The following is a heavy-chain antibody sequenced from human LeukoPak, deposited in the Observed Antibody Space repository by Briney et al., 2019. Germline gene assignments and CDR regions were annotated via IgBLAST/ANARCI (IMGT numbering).Heavy chain of an antibody. J-gene: IGHJ4*02. D-gene: IGHD4-17*01. CDR1: GFAINTQA. Sequence: GGSLRLSCTASGFAINTQAMSWVRQAPGKGLEWVSAISGVGDGYYAESVKGRFTIFRDNSRNTGFLQLNRLRAEDTAVYYCANLYGDKDEKWGQGTLVTVSS. CDR2: ISGVGDG. V-gene: IGHV3-23*01. CDR3: ANLYGDKDEK.